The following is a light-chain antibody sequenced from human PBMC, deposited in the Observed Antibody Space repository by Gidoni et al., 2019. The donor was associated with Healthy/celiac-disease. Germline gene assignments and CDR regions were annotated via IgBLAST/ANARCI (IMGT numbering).Light chain of an antibody. V-gene: IGKV1-5*03. CDR1: QGISSC. Sequence: DIQMTQSPSTLSASVGDRVTITCRASQGISSCLAWYQQKPGKAPKLLIYHASSLQSGVPSRFSGSGSGTEFTLTISCLQPDDFATYYCQQYNSYPITFGQGTRLEIK. CDR2: HAS. CDR3: QQYNSYPIT. J-gene: IGKJ5*01.